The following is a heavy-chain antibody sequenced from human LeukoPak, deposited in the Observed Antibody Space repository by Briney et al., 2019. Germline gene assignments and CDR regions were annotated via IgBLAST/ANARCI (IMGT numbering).Heavy chain of an antibody. D-gene: IGHD3-3*01. J-gene: IGHJ6*03. Sequence: PGGSLRLSCAASGFTFSSYAMHWVRQAPGKGLEYVSAISSNGGSTYYANSVKGRFTISRDNSKNTLYLQMGSLRAEDMAVYYCARGLEWFGYYYYMDVWGKGTTVTVSS. CDR1: GFTFSSYA. CDR3: ARGLEWFGYYYYMDV. CDR2: ISSNGGST. V-gene: IGHV3-64*01.